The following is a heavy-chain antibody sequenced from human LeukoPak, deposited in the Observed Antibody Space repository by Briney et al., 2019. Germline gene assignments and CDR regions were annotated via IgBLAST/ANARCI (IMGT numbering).Heavy chain of an antibody. CDR1: GFTFSNYA. D-gene: IGHD2-15*01. CDR2: ISGCGNST. J-gene: IGHJ4*02. V-gene: IGHV3-23*01. Sequence: HPGGSLRLSCAASGFTFSNYAMNWVRQAPGKGLEWVSAISGCGNSTYYADSVKGRFTIYRDNSKNTLFLQMNSLRAEDTAVYYCAKARAVVVVAATNYWGQGTLVTVSS. CDR3: AKARAVVVVAATNY.